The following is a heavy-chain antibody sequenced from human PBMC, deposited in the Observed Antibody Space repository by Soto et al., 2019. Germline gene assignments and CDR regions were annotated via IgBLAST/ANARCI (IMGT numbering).Heavy chain of an antibody. CDR1: GGSISSGGYS. CDR2: IYHSGST. V-gene: IGHV4-30-2*01. J-gene: IGHJ4*02. Sequence: QLQLQESGSGLVQPSQPLSLTCAVSGGSISSGGYSWSWTRQPPGKGLEWIGYIYHSGSTYYNPSLKSPVTISVDSSKNQFSLNLSSVTAADTAVYYCARVPTHWGQGTLVTVSS. CDR3: ARVPTH.